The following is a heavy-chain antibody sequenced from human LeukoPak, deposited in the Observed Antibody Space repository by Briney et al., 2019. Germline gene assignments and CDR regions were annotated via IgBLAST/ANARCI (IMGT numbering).Heavy chain of an antibody. D-gene: IGHD2/OR15-2a*01. CDR3: ARGSFPEYFQH. Sequence: SETLSLTCAVYGGSFSGYYWSWIRQPPGKGLEWIGEINHSGSTNYNPSLKSRVTISVDTSKNQFSLKLSSVTAADPAVYYCARGSFPEYFQHWGQGTLVTVSS. CDR1: GGSFSGYY. J-gene: IGHJ1*01. CDR2: INHSGST. V-gene: IGHV4-34*01.